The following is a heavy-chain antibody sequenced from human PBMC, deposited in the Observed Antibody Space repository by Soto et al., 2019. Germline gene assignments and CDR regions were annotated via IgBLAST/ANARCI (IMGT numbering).Heavy chain of an antibody. CDR1: GYTFTSYG. Sequence: ASVKVSCKASGYTFTSYGISWVRQAPGQGLEWMGWNSAYNGNTNYAQKLQGRVTMTTDTSTSTAYMELRSLRCEDTAVYYCARYSNYEYYYYGMDVWGQGTTVTVSS. J-gene: IGHJ6*02. D-gene: IGHD4-4*01. CDR3: ARYSNYEYYYYGMDV. CDR2: NSAYNGNT. V-gene: IGHV1-18*01.